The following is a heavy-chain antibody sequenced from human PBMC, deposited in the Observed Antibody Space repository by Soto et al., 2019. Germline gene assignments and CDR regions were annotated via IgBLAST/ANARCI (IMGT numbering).Heavy chain of an antibody. J-gene: IGHJ4*02. CDR1: GFTFTRYS. CDR2: ISSTTDYI. CDR3: ARESEDLTSNFDY. Sequence: GGSLRLSCAASGFTFTRYSMNWVRQAPGKGLEWVSSISSTTDYIYYADSMKGRFTVSRDNAKNSVYLEMNSLSAEDTAVYYCARESEDLTSNFDYWGQGTLVTVSS. V-gene: IGHV3-21*01.